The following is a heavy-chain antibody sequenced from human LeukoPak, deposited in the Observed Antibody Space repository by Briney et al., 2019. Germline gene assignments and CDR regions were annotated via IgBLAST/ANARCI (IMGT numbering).Heavy chain of an antibody. V-gene: IGHV4-30-4*01. CDR1: GGSISSGDYY. D-gene: IGHD4-23*01. CDR2: IYYSGST. Sequence: SETLSLTCTVSGGSISSGDYYWSWIRQPPGKGLEWIGYIYYSGSTYYNPSLKSRVTISVDTSKNQFSLKLSSVTAADTAVYYCARDSENGGYFDYWGQGTLVTVSS. CDR3: ARDSENGGYFDY. J-gene: IGHJ4*02.